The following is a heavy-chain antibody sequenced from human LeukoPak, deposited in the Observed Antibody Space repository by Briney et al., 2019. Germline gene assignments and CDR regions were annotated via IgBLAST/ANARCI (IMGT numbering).Heavy chain of an antibody. CDR3: ARLGITMVRGVRTYYYYYGMDV. V-gene: IGHV1-69*05. J-gene: IGHJ6*02. D-gene: IGHD3-10*01. CDR1: GGTFSSYA. CDR2: IIPIFGTA. Sequence: SVKVSCKASGGTFSSYAISWVRQAPGQGLEWMGGIIPIFGTANYAQKFQGRVTITTDESTSTAYMELSSLRSEDTAVYYCARLGITMVRGVRTYYYYYGMDVWGQGTTVTVSS.